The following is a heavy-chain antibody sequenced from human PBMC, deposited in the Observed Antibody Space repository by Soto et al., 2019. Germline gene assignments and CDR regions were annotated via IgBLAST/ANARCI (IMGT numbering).Heavy chain of an antibody. J-gene: IGHJ3*02. CDR1: GYRFINYW. D-gene: IGHD6-19*01. Sequence: GESLKISCQGSGYRFINYWIGWVRQMPGKGLEWMGSIYPGDSETRYSPSFQGQVSISADKSISTAYLQWSSLKASDIAMYYCARQAFEQWPAGDAFDIWGQGTMVTVSS. V-gene: IGHV5-51*01. CDR3: ARQAFEQWPAGDAFDI. CDR2: IYPGDSET.